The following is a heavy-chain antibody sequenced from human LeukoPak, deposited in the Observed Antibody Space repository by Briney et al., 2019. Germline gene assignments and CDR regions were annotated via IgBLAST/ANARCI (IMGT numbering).Heavy chain of an antibody. D-gene: IGHD3-22*01. CDR1: GFTFSSYA. CDR2: ISYDGSNK. Sequence: PGRALRLSCAASGFTFSSYAIHWVRQAPGKGLEWVAVISYDGSNKYYADSVKGRFSISRDNSKSTLHLQVNSLRTEDTAVYYCARDETMTNAFDIWGQGTMVTVSS. V-gene: IGHV3-30-3*01. J-gene: IGHJ3*02. CDR3: ARDETMTNAFDI.